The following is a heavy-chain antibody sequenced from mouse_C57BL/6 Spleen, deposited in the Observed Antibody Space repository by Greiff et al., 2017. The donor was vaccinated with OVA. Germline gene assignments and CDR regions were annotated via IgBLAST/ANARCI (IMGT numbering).Heavy chain of an antibody. CDR3: ASYYSNLHYYAMDY. V-gene: IGHV3-6*01. CDR2: ISYDGSN. D-gene: IGHD2-5*01. J-gene: IGHJ4*01. Sequence: DVQLQESGPGLVKPSQSLSLTCSVTGYSITSGYYWNWIRQFPGNKLEWMGYISYDGSNNYNPSLKNRISITRDTSKNQFFLKLNSVTTEDTATYYCASYYSNLHYYAMDYWGQGTSVTVSS. CDR1: GYSITSGYY.